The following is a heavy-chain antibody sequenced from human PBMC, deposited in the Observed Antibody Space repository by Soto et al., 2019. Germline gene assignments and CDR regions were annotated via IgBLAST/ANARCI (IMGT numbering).Heavy chain of an antibody. Sequence: ASVKVSCKASGYTFTGYCMHWVLQAPGQGLEWMGWINPNSGGTNYAQKFQGRVTMTRDTSISTAYMELSRLRSDDTAVYYCAREYYDILTGYYYYGMDVWGQGTTVTVSS. D-gene: IGHD3-9*01. CDR3: AREYYDILTGYYYYGMDV. CDR2: INPNSGGT. V-gene: IGHV1-2*02. J-gene: IGHJ6*02. CDR1: GYTFTGYC.